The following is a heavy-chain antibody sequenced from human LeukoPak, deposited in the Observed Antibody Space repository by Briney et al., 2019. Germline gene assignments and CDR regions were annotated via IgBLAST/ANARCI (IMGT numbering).Heavy chain of an antibody. CDR3: AKVVAATQDYYYGMDV. D-gene: IGHD2-15*01. CDR2: MNPNTGNT. Sequence: GASVKVSCKASGYTFTSYDINWVRQATGQGLEWMGWMNPNTGNTGYAQKFQGRVTMTRSTSISTAYMELSSLRSEDTAVYYCAKVVAATQDYYYGMDVWGQGTTVTVSS. J-gene: IGHJ6*02. CDR1: GYTFTSYD. V-gene: IGHV1-8*01.